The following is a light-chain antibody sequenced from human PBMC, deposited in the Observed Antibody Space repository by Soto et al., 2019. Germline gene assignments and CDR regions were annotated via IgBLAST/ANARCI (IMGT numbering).Light chain of an antibody. J-gene: IGLJ1*01. CDR2: DVN. V-gene: IGLV2-11*01. Sequence: QSALTQPRSVSGSPGQSVTVSCTGTSSDVGGSDYVSWYQQHTGKAPNLMIYDVNKRPSGVPDRFSGSKSGNTASLTISGLQAEDEADYYCCSYAGSDTYVFGTGTQLTVL. CDR3: CSYAGSDTYV. CDR1: SSDVGGSDY.